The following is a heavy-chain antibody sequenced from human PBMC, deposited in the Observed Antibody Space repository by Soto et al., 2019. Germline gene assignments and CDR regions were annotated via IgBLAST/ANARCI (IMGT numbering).Heavy chain of an antibody. Sequence: PSETLSLTCTVSGAALSSGGYFYTWVRQPPGKGLEWLGYIYYSGSTNYNPSLKSRVTISVDTSKDQFSLKLSSVTAADTAVYYCERERGNYNFDYWGQGNLVTVSS. J-gene: IGHJ4*02. CDR2: IYYSGST. CDR1: GAALSSGGYF. D-gene: IGHD1-7*01. CDR3: ERERGNYNFDY. V-gene: IGHV4-61*08.